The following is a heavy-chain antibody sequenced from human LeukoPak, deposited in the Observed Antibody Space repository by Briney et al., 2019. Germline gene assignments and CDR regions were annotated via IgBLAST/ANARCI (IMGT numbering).Heavy chain of an antibody. Sequence: GGSLRLSCAASGFTFSSYAMHWVRQAPGKGLEWVAVISYDGSNKYYADSVKGRFTISRDNSKNTLYLQMNSLRAEDTAVYYCARALASTYYYDSSGYYLAAFDIWGQGTMVTVSS. CDR1: GFTFSSYA. CDR3: ARALASTYYYDSSGYYLAAFDI. J-gene: IGHJ3*02. V-gene: IGHV3-30-3*01. D-gene: IGHD3-22*01. CDR2: ISYDGSNK.